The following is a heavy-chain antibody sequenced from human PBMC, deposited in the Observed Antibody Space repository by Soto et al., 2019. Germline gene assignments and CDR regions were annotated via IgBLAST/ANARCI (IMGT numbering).Heavy chain of an antibody. CDR1: GFTFSSYG. CDR3: ARDGGEVSPPFLY. J-gene: IGHJ4*02. Sequence: GGSLRLSCAASGFTFSSYGMHWVRQAPGKGLEWVAVIWYDGSNKYYADSVKGRFTISRDNSKNTLYLQMNSLRAEDTAVYYYARDGGEVSPPFLYWGQGTLVTVSS. V-gene: IGHV3-33*01. D-gene: IGHD3-16*01. CDR2: IWYDGSNK.